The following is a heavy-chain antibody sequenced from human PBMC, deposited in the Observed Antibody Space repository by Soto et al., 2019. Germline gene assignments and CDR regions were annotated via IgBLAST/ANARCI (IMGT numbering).Heavy chain of an antibody. CDR1: GGSISSGDYY. CDR2: IYYSGST. V-gene: IGHV4-30-4*01. D-gene: IGHD3-22*01. J-gene: IGHJ4*02. Sequence: TSETLSLTCTVSGGSISSGDYYWSWIRQPPGKGLEWIGYIYYSGSTYYNPSLKSRVTISVDTSKNQFSLKLSSVTAADTAVYYCARAPRTMIVVVITAFDYWGQGTLVTVSS. CDR3: ARAPRTMIVVVITAFDY.